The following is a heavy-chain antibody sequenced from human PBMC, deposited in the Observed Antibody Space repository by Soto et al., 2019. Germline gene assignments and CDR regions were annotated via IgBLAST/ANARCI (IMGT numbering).Heavy chain of an antibody. CDR3: ARAASCSSTSCYYSRYFQH. CDR2: INAGNGNT. J-gene: IGHJ1*01. Sequence: ASVKVSCKASGYTFTSYAMHWVRQAPGQRLEWMGWINAGNGNTKYSQKFQGRVTMTRDTSTSTAYMELSSLRSEDTAVYYCARAASCSSTSCYYSRYFQHWGQGTLVTVSS. V-gene: IGHV1-3*01. D-gene: IGHD2-2*01. CDR1: GYTFTSYA.